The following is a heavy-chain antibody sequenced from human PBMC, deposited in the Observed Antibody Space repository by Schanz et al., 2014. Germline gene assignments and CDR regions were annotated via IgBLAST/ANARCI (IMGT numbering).Heavy chain of an antibody. Sequence: QVQLVESGGGVVQPGASLRLSCPASGFTMITYAMHWVRQPPGKGLEWVAIITYDGGSTYHADSVKGRFTISRDNSKNTLSLQMNSLRAEDTAVYYCIRGDIMVVPVAHFWGQGTLVTVSS. V-gene: IGHV3-30*04. CDR1: GFTMITYA. J-gene: IGHJ4*02. CDR2: ITYDGGST. CDR3: IRGDIMVVPVAHF. D-gene: IGHD2-2*01.